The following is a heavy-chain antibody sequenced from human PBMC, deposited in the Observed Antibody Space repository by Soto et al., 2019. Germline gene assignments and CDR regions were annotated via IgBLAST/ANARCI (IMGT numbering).Heavy chain of an antibody. Sequence: SETLYLTCNVYGDSIRNDNYWGWFRQPPEMGLELIWSIIYSGDIMYNPSLQSRLTLFVDTSKNQFSLKLSSVTAAYTAVYYCARQRTYYYDSSGYYYGTYYFDYWGQGTLVTVS. V-gene: IGHV4-39*01. CDR2: IIYSGDI. CDR3: ARQRTYYYDSSGYYYGTYYFDY. D-gene: IGHD3-22*01. J-gene: IGHJ4*02. CDR1: GDSIRNDNY.